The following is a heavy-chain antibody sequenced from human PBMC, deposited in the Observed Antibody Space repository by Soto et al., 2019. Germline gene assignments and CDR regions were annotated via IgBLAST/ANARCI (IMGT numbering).Heavy chain of an antibody. J-gene: IGHJ4*02. D-gene: IGHD7-27*01. V-gene: IGHV4-34*01. Sequence: QVQLQQWGAGLLKPSETLSLTCAVYGGSFSDYYWSWIRQPPGKGLEWIGEINQSGSTDYNPSLTSRVTISVDTSKNQFSLKLNSVTAADTAVYYCAASGGMTAPGDDYWGQGTLVTVSS. CDR3: AASGGMTAPGDDY. CDR2: INQSGST. CDR1: GGSFSDYY.